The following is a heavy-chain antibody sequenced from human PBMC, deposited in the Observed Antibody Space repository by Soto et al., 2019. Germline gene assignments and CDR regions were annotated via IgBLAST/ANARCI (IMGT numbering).Heavy chain of an antibody. Sequence: PSETLSLTCTVSGGSISSYYWSWIRQPPGKGLEWIGYIYYSGSTNYNPSLKSRVAISVDTSKNQFSLKLSSVTAADTAVYYCARGGYSYGYRNAFDIWGQGTMVTVSS. CDR1: GGSISSYY. D-gene: IGHD5-18*01. CDR3: ARGGYSYGYRNAFDI. J-gene: IGHJ3*02. V-gene: IGHV4-59*01. CDR2: IYYSGST.